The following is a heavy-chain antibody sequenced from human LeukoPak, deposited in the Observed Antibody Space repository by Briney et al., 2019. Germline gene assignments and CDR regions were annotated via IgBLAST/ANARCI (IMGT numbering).Heavy chain of an antibody. J-gene: IGHJ4*02. CDR3: ARATPWGYFDY. V-gene: IGHV3-7*01. CDR2: IEQDGSDI. CDR1: GFTFSNYW. D-gene: IGHD1-26*01. Sequence: GGSLRLSCAASGFTFSNYWMTWFRQAPGKGLERVASIEQDGSDIHYVDSVKGRFTISRDNAKNSVYLQMNSLRVEDTAVYYCARATPWGYFDYWGQGTLVTVSS.